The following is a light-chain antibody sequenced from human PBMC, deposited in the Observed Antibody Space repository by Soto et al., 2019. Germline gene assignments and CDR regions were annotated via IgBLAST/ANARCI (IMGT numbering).Light chain of an antibody. CDR2: AAS. CDR1: QGIRND. J-gene: IGKJ1*01. CDR3: LQDYNYRT. V-gene: IGKV1-6*01. Sequence: AIQMTQSPSSLSASVGDRVTITCRASQGIRNDLGWYQQKPGKAPKLLIYAASSLQSGVPSRFSGSGSGTDFTLTISSLQPADFATYYCLQDYNYRTFGQGTKVEIK.